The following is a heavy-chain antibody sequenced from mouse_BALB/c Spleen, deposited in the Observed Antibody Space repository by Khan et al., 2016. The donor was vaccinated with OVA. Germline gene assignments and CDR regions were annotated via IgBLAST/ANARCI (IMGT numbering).Heavy chain of an antibody. J-gene: IGHJ3*01. CDR1: GFTFSDYY. V-gene: IGHV5-4*02. CDR3: ARGYDGDPFAY. CDR2: ISDGGSYT. D-gene: IGHD2-13*01. Sequence: EVELVESGGGLVKPGGSLKLSCAASGFTFSDYYMYWVRQTPEKRLEWVATISDGGSYTYYPDSVKGRFTISRDDVKNLLYLQMSSLKSEDTAMYYWARGYDGDPFAYWGQGTLVTVSA.